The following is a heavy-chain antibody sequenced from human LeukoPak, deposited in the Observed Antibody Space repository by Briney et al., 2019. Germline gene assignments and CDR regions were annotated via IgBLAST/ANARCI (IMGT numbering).Heavy chain of an antibody. CDR1: GFTFSSYA. Sequence: GGSLRLSCSASGFTFSSYAMHWVRQAPGKGLEFVSSISSNGGSTYYADSVKGRFTISRDNAKNSLYLQMNSLRAEDTAVYYCARDGRSGSSGGGYYFDSWGQGTLVTVPS. V-gene: IGHV3-64*04. D-gene: IGHD1-26*01. CDR2: ISSNGGST. CDR3: ARDGRSGSSGGGYYFDS. J-gene: IGHJ4*02.